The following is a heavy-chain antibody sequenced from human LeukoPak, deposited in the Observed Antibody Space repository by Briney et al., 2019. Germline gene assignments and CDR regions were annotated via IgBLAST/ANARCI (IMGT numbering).Heavy chain of an antibody. Sequence: ASVKVSCKASGYTFTSYGISWVRQAPGQGLEWMGRISAYNGNTSYAQKLQGRVTMTTDTSTSTAYMELRSLRTDDTAVYYCARAKHCSSTSCYATYYYGMDVWGKGTTVTVSS. V-gene: IGHV1-18*04. CDR2: ISAYNGNT. J-gene: IGHJ6*04. CDR1: GYTFTSYG. D-gene: IGHD2-2*01. CDR3: ARAKHCSSTSCYATYYYGMDV.